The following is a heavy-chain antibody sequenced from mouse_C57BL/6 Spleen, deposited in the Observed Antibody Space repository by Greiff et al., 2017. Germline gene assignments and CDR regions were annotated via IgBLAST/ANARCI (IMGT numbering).Heavy chain of an antibody. CDR2: ISYDGSN. V-gene: IGHV3-6*01. CDR1: GYSITSGYY. D-gene: IGHD1-1*01. Sequence: EVQLQESGPGLVKPSQSLSLTCSVTGYSITSGYYWNWIRQFPGNKLEWMGYISYDGSNNYNPSLKNRISITRDTSKNQFFLKLNSVTTEDTATYYCVRDNYGSSFWFAYWGQGTLVTVSA. CDR3: VRDNYGSSFWFAY. J-gene: IGHJ3*01.